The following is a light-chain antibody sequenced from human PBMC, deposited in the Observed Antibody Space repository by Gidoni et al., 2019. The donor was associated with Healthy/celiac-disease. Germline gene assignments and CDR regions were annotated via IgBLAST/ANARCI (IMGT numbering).Light chain of an antibody. J-gene: IGKJ1*01. Sequence: EIVFTQSPGTLSLSPGERATLSCRASQSVSSSYLAWYQQKPGQAPRLLIYGASSRATGIPDRFSGSGSGTDFTLTISRLEPEDFAGYYCQQYGSSPVTFGQGTKVEIK. CDR2: GAS. CDR1: QSVSSSY. CDR3: QQYGSSPVT. V-gene: IGKV3-20*01.